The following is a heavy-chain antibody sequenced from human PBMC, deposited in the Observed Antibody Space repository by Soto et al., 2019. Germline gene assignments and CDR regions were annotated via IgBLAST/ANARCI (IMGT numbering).Heavy chain of an antibody. J-gene: IGHJ5*02. CDR2: INAGNGNT. Sequence: ASVKVSCKASGYTFTSYAMHWVRQAPGQRLEWMGWINAGNGNTKYSQKFQGRVTITRDTSASTAYMELSSLRSEDTAVYYCARECCRYDILTGYYMGGGQLDPWGQGTLVTVSS. CDR3: ARECCRYDILTGYYMGGGQLDP. D-gene: IGHD3-9*01. CDR1: GYTFTSYA. V-gene: IGHV1-3*01.